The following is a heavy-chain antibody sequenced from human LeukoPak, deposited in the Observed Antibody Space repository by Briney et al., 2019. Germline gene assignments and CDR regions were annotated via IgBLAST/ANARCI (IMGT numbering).Heavy chain of an antibody. V-gene: IGHV4-38-2*02. J-gene: IGHJ4*02. Sequence: SETLSLTCTVSGYSISSGYYWGWIRQPPGKGLEWIGSIYHSGSTYYNPSLKSRVTISVDTSKNQFSLKLSSVTAADTAVYYCARSGRYSYGLWASLYYFDYWGQGTLVTVSS. CDR1: GYSISSGYY. CDR3: ARSGRYSYGLWASLYYFDY. D-gene: IGHD5-18*01. CDR2: IYHSGST.